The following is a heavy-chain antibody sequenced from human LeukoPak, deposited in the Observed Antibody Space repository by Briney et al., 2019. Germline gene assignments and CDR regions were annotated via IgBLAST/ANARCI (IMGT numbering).Heavy chain of an antibody. CDR1: GFSFSSYG. V-gene: IGHV3-30*02. J-gene: IGHJ5*02. CDR2: IRYDGSKK. Sequence: PGGSLRLSCAASGFSFSSYGMHWVRQAPGKGLEWVAFIRYDGSKKYYADSVKGRFTISRDNSKNTLYLQMTRLRAEDTAVYYCAKDTMPPNAGFAPWGQGTLVTVSS. CDR3: AKDTMPPNAGFAP. D-gene: IGHD2-2*01.